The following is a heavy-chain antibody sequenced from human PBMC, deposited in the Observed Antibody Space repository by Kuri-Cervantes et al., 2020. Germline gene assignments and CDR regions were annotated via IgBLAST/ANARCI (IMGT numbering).Heavy chain of an antibody. CDR1: GFTFSSYA. CDR3: ARDYYYDSSGYFN. Sequence: GESLKISCAASGFTFSSYAMSWVRQAPGKGLEWVSAISGSGGSTYYADSVKGRFTISRDNSKNSLYLQMNSLRAEDTAVYYCARDYYYDSSGYFNWGQGTLVTVSS. CDR2: ISGSGGST. V-gene: IGHV3-23*01. D-gene: IGHD3-22*01. J-gene: IGHJ4*02.